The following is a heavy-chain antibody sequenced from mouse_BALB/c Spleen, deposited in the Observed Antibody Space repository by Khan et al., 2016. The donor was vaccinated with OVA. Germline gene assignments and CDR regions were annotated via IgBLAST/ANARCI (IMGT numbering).Heavy chain of an antibody. CDR3: AIDVYEFYAMDY. Sequence: VQLQQSGAELVKPGASVKLSCTASGFNIKDTYMHWVKQRPEQGLEWIGRIDPANGNTKYDPKFQGKATITAATSSNTAYLQLSSLTSEDTAVYYCAIDVYEFYAMDYWGQGPSVTVSS. CDR2: IDPANGNT. V-gene: IGHV14-3*02. CDR1: GFNIKDTY. J-gene: IGHJ4*01. D-gene: IGHD2-2*01.